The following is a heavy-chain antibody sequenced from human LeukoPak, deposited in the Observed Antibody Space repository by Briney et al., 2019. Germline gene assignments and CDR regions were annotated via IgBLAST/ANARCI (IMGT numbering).Heavy chain of an antibody. V-gene: IGHV3-23*01. J-gene: IGHJ3*02. D-gene: IGHD4/OR15-4a*01. CDR1: GFTFGSHA. CDR2: VSAIGGST. Sequence: GGSLRLSCAASGFTFGSHAMAWVRQAPGKGLEWVSVVSAIGGSTYYADSVKGRFTISRDNSKKTLFLQMNSLRAEDTAVYYCAKEAGATQRYAFDIWGQRTMVTVSA. CDR3: AKEAGATQRYAFDI.